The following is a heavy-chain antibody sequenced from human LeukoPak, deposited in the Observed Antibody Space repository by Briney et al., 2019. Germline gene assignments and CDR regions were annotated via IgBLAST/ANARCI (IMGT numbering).Heavy chain of an antibody. D-gene: IGHD2-15*01. CDR2: ISGSGGST. V-gene: IGHV3-23*01. CDR1: GFTFSSYA. Sequence: PGGSLRLSCAASGFTFSSYAMSWVRQAPGKGLEWVSAISGSGGSTYYADSVKGRFTISRDNSKNTLYLQMNSLRAEDTAVYYCAKGSGYSSGGSCQNWFDPWGQGTLVTVSS. CDR3: AKGSGYSSGGSCQNWFDP. J-gene: IGHJ5*02.